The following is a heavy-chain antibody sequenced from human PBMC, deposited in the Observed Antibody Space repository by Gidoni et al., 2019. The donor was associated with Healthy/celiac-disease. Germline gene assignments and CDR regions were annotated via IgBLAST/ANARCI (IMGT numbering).Heavy chain of an antibody. CDR3: ARDIGSSSPREYFQH. J-gene: IGHJ1*01. Sequence: QVQLVESGGGVVQPGRSLRLSCAASGFTFRSYAMHWVRQAPGKGLEWVAVISYDGSNKYYADSVKGRFTISRDNSKNTLYLQMNSLRAEDTAVYYCARDIGSSSPREYFQHWGQGTLVTVSS. CDR1: GFTFRSYA. D-gene: IGHD6-13*01. CDR2: ISYDGSNK. V-gene: IGHV3-30*01.